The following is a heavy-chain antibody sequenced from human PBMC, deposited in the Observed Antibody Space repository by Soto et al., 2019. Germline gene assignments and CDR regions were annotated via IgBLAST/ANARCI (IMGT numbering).Heavy chain of an antibody. D-gene: IGHD3-22*01. CDR2: ISAYSGHT. V-gene: IGHV1-18*01. Sequence: QVQLVQSGAEVKKPGASVTVSCKASGYTFTNYGINWVRQAPGQGLEWMGWISAYSGHTNYAHKHQDRVPMTTDTSTSTAYMKLRGLRSDDTAVYYCARQPHLDDNVDLDYWGQGTLVTVSS. CDR1: GYTFTNYG. J-gene: IGHJ4*02. CDR3: ARQPHLDDNVDLDY.